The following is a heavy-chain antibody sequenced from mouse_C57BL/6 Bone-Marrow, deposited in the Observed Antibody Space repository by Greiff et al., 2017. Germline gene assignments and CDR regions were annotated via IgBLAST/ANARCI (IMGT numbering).Heavy chain of an antibody. CDR3: ARGITTVVGDYAMDY. D-gene: IGHD1-1*01. V-gene: IGHV1-50*01. Sequence: QVQLQQPGAELVKPGASVKLSCKASGYTFTSYWMQWVKQRPGQGLEWIGEIDPPDSYTNYNQKFKGKATLTVDTSSSTAYMQLSSLTSEDSAVYYCARGITTVVGDYAMDYWGQGTSVTVSS. CDR1: GYTFTSYW. CDR2: IDPPDSYT. J-gene: IGHJ4*01.